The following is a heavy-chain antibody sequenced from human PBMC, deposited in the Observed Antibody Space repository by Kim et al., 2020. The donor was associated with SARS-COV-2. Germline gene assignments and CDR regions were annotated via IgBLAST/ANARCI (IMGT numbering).Heavy chain of an antibody. CDR2: ISYDGSNK. CDR3: ARGEDYDFWSGSGHYYGMDV. CDR1: GFTFSSYA. Sequence: GGSLRLSCAASGFTFSSYAMHWVRQAPGKGLEWVAVISYDGSNKYYVDSMKGRFTISRDNSKNTLYLQMNSLRAEDTAVYYCARGEDYDFWSGSGHYYGMDVWGQGTTVTVSS. D-gene: IGHD3-3*01. V-gene: IGHV3-30*04. J-gene: IGHJ6*02.